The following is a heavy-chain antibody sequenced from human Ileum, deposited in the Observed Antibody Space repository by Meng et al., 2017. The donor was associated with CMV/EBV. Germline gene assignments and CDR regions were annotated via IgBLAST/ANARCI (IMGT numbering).Heavy chain of an antibody. CDR1: TFTDYC. V-gene: IGHV1-2*02. D-gene: IGHD2-15*01. CDR2: VNPNSGGT. CDR3: ERVGRSDCSGDDCYSWFDY. Sequence: TFTDYCRHWVRQAPGQGLEWVGWVNPNSGGTNYAQKFQGRVTMTKDTSISTAYMELSNLRSDDTAVYVCERVGRSDCSGDDCYSWFDYWGQGTLVTVSS. J-gene: IGHJ4*02.